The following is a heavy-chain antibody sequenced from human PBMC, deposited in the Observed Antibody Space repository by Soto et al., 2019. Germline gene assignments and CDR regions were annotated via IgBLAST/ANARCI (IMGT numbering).Heavy chain of an antibody. D-gene: IGHD3-3*01. CDR2: ISGSGGST. V-gene: IGHV3-23*01. CDR3: AKGRYYDFWSGYPNWFDP. J-gene: IGHJ5*02. CDR1: GFTFSSYA. Sequence: EVQLLESGGGLVQPGGSLRLSCAASGFTFSSYAMSWVRQAPGKGLEWVSAISGSGGSTYYADSVKGRFTISRDNSKNTLYLQMNSLRAEDTAVYYCAKGRYYDFWSGYPNWFDPWGQGTLVTVCS.